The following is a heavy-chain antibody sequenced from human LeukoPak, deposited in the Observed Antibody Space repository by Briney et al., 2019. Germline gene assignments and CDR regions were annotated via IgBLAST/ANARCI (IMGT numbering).Heavy chain of an antibody. D-gene: IGHD2-21*02. CDR2: IYYSGST. V-gene: IGHV4-59*08. CDR1: GGSISSYY. CDR3: ARRMEGDCGNWFDS. J-gene: IGHJ5*01. Sequence: SETLSLTCTVSGGSISSYYWSWIRQPPGKGLEWIGYIYYSGSTNYNPSLKSRVTISVDTSKNEFSLKLSSVTAADTAVYYCARRMEGDCGNWFDSWGQGTLVTVSS.